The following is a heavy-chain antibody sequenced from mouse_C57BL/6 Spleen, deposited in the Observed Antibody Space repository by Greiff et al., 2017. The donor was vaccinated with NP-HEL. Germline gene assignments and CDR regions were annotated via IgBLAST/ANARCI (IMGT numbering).Heavy chain of an antibody. Sequence: EVKLVESEGGLVQPGSSMKLSCTASGFTFSDYYMAWVRQVPEKGLEWVANINYDGSSTYYLDSLKSRFIISRDNAKNILYLQMSSLKSEDTATYYCARAYSNYGAMDYWGQGTSVTVSS. V-gene: IGHV5-16*01. CDR2: INYDGSST. D-gene: IGHD2-5*01. J-gene: IGHJ4*01. CDR3: ARAYSNYGAMDY. CDR1: GFTFSDYY.